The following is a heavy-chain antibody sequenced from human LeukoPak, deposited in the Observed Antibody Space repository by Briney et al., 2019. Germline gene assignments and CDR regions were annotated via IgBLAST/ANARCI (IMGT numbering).Heavy chain of an antibody. CDR1: GFTFSNAW. CDR3: ARTFRSPDWFDP. J-gene: IGHJ5*02. Sequence: GGFLRLSCAASGFTFSNAWMSWVRQAPGKGLEWVSVIYSGGSTYYADSVKGRFTISRDNSKNTLYLQMNSLRAEDTAVYYCARTFRSPDWFDPWGQGTLVTVSS. CDR2: IYSGGST. D-gene: IGHD2/OR15-2a*01. V-gene: IGHV3-66*02.